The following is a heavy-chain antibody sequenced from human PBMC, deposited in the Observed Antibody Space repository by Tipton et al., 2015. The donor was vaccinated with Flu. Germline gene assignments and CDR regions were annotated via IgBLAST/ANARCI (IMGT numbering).Heavy chain of an antibody. Sequence: LRLSCAASGFTFSSYGMHWVRQAPGKGLEWIGEINHSGSTNYNPSLKSRVTISVDTSKNQFSLKLSSVTAADTAVYYCARAPIHSSGYYDYWGQGTLVTVSS. V-gene: IGHV4-34*01. CDR2: INHSGST. D-gene: IGHD3-22*01. CDR3: ARAPIHSSGYYDY. CDR1: GFTFSSYG. J-gene: IGHJ4*02.